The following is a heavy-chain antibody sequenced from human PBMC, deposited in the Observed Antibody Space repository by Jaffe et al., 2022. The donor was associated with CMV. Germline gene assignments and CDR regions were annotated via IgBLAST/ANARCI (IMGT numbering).Heavy chain of an antibody. V-gene: IGHV1-2*04. CDR2: INPNSGGT. J-gene: IGHJ6*03. Sequence: QVQLVQSGAEVKKPGASVKVSCKASGYTFTGYYMHWVRQAPGQGLEWMGWINPNSGGTNYAQKFQGWVTMTRDTSISTAYMELSRLRSDDTAVYYCARDRTFGTTVTTTGLSYYMDVWGKGTTVTVSS. CDR1: GYTFTGYY. D-gene: IGHD4-17*01. CDR3: ARDRTFGTTVTTTGLSYYMDV.